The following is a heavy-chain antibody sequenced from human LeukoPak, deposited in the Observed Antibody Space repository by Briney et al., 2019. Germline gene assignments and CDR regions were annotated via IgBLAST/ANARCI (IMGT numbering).Heavy chain of an antibody. CDR2: INPNSGGT. CDR1: GYSFTDYY. Sequence: GASVKVSCKTSGYSFTDYYMHWVRQAPGQGLEWMGWINPNSGGTSSAQKFQGRVTMTRDTSITTVYMEVSWLTSDDTGMYYCARADRLHGGPYLIGPWGQGNLVTVSS. CDR3: ARADRLHGGPYLIGP. D-gene: IGHD3-16*01. J-gene: IGHJ5*02. V-gene: IGHV1-2*02.